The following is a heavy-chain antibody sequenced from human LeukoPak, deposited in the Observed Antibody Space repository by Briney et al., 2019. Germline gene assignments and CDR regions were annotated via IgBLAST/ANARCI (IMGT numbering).Heavy chain of an antibody. J-gene: IGHJ5*02. D-gene: IGHD3-3*01. V-gene: IGHV1-18*01. CDR1: GYTFTNYG. CDR2: ISIYNGNT. Sequence: ASVKVSCKASGYTFTNYGISWVRQAPGQGLDWMGWISIYNGNTDYAQKLRARVTMPTHTPTSTAYMERRSLRSDDPAVHCCAKITYDFWSGYYMPDDPWGPGTLVTVSS. CDR3: AKITYDFWSGYYMPDDP.